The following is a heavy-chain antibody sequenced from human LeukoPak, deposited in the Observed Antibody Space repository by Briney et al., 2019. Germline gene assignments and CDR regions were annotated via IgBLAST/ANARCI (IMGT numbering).Heavy chain of an antibody. CDR2: IKQDGSEK. V-gene: IGHV3-7*04. Sequence: GESLKISCKGSGYSFTSYWISWVRQAPGKGLEWVANIKQDGSEKYYVDSVKGQFTISRDNAKNSLYLQMNSLRGDDTAVYYCARGWFGDAWGQGTLVTVSS. CDR3: ARGWFGDA. J-gene: IGHJ5*02. CDR1: GYSFTSYW. D-gene: IGHD3-10*01.